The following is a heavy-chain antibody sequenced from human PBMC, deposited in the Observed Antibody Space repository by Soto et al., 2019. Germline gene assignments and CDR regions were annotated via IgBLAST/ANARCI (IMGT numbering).Heavy chain of an antibody. V-gene: IGHV4-30-2*01. CDR3: AAGGGLPRYY. CDR2: IYHSGST. D-gene: IGHD5-12*01. Sequence: QLQLQESGSGLVKPSQTLSLTCAVSGGSISSGGYSWSWIRQPPGKGLEWIGYIYHSGSTYYNPSLKSRVTIAVDRPKTQFSLKLSSVTAADTAVYYCAAGGGLPRYYWGQGTLVTVSS. CDR1: GGSISSGGYS. J-gene: IGHJ4*02.